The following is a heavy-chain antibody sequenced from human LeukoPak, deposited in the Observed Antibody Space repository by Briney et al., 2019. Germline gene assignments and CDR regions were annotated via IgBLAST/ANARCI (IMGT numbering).Heavy chain of an antibody. J-gene: IGHJ4*02. D-gene: IGHD3-16*01. V-gene: IGHV3-66*03. CDR3: AREFRSGTRLGVWAYFDY. CDR2: IYSRGDT. CDR1: EFIVSINY. Sequence: GGSLRLSCAASEFIVSINYMTWVRQAPGKGLEWVSLIYSRGDTKYADSVKGRFTISRDNSKDTLYLQMNSLRAEDTAVYYCAREFRSGTRLGVWAYFDYWGQGTLVTVSS.